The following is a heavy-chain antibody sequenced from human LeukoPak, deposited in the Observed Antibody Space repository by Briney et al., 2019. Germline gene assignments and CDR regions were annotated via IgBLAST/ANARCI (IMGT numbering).Heavy chain of an antibody. D-gene: IGHD3-22*01. CDR3: ARYQSPYYYDSSGYGAFDY. J-gene: IGHJ4*02. CDR1: GGTFSSYA. CDR2: IIPILGIA. Sequence: SVKVSCKASGGTFSSYAISWVRQAPGQGLEWTGRIIPILGIANYAQKFQGRVTITADKSTSTAYMELSSLRSEDTAVYYCARYQSPYYYDSSGYGAFDYWGQGTLVTVSS. V-gene: IGHV1-69*04.